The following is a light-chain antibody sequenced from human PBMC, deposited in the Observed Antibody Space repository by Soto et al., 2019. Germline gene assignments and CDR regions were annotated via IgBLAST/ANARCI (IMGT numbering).Light chain of an antibody. CDR1: RSISSN. J-gene: IGKJ4*01. CDR3: QKYSNWPFT. Sequence: EIVMTQSPATLSVSPGERATLSCRASRSISSNLAWYQQKPGQAPRLLFYGASTRATGIPARFSGSWSGTEFTLTISSLQSEDFAIYYCQKYSNWPFTFGGGTKVEIK. CDR2: GAS. V-gene: IGKV3-15*01.